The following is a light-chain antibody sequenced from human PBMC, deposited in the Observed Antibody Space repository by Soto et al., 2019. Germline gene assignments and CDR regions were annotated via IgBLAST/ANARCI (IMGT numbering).Light chain of an antibody. J-gene: IGLJ1*01. V-gene: IGLV1-51*01. Sequence: QYVLTQPPSVSAAPGQTVTISCSGSTSNIGKSHVSWYQHLPGTAPKLLIYDNDNRPSGIPDRIYGSKSGTAATLDITGLQTGDEADYYCATWDDSLSAAVFGPGTKVTVL. CDR3: ATWDDSLSAAV. CDR2: DND. CDR1: TSNIGKSH.